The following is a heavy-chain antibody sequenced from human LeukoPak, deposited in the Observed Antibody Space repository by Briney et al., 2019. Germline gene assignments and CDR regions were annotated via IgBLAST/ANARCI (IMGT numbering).Heavy chain of an antibody. V-gene: IGHV1-18*01. J-gene: IGHJ4*02. CDR3: ARVAAAYDF. D-gene: IGHD6-13*01. CDR1: DYTFTSYG. CDR2: ISAYNGDT. Sequence: GASVKVSCKASDYTFTSYGISWVRQAPEQGLEWMGWISAYNGDTNYAQKFQGRVTMTTDTSTNTAYMELRSLRSDDTAVYYCARVAAAYDFWGQGTLVTVSS.